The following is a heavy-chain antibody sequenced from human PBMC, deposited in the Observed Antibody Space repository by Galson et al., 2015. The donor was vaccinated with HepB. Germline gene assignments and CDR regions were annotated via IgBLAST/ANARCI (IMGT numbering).Heavy chain of an antibody. V-gene: IGHV1-69*13. CDR3: ARSYYDYVWGSFNYGMDV. CDR2: IIPIFGTA. CDR1: GGTFSSYA. J-gene: IGHJ6*02. Sequence: SVKVSCKASGGTFSSYAISWVRQAPGQGLEWMGGIIPIFGTANYAQKFQGRVTITADESTSTAYMELSSLRSEDTAVYYCARSYYDYVWGSFNYGMDVWGQGTTVTVSS. D-gene: IGHD3-16*01.